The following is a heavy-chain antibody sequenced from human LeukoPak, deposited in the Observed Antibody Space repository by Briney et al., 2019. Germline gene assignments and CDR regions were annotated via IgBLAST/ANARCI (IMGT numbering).Heavy chain of an antibody. D-gene: IGHD1-26*01. Sequence: SETLSLTCTVSGGSIRSYYWSWIRQPPGKGLEWIGYIYDSGSTNYNPSLQSRVTISQDTSKNQFSLKLTSVTAADTAVYYCARKVGAKWFDPWGQGTLVTVSS. V-gene: IGHV4-59*01. J-gene: IGHJ5*02. CDR3: ARKVGAKWFDP. CDR2: IYDSGST. CDR1: GGSIRSYY.